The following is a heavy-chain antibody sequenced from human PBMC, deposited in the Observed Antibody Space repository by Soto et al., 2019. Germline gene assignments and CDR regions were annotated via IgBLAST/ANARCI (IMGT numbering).Heavy chain of an antibody. V-gene: IGHV1-18*01. CDR2: ISAYNGNT. CDR1: GYTFTSYG. CDR3: ARDPLYDILTGFDY. D-gene: IGHD3-9*01. Sequence: RASVKVSCKASGYTFTSYGISWVRQAPGQGLEWMGWISAYNGNTNYAQKLQGRVTMTTDTSTSTAYMELRSLRSDDTAVYYCARDPLYDILTGFDYWGEGTLVTVS. J-gene: IGHJ4*02.